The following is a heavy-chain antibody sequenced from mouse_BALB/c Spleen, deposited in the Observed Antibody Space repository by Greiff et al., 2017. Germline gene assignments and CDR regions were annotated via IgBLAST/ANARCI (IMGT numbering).Heavy chain of an antibody. V-gene: IGHV5-9-3*01. CDR1: GFTFSSYA. CDR2: ISSGGSYT. Sequence: EVQGVESGGGLVKPGGSLKLSCAASGFTFSSYAMSWVRQTPEKRLEWVATISSGGSYTYYPDSVKGRFTISRDNAKNTLYLQMSSLRSEDTAMYYCARPSLGYFDYWGQGTTLTVSS. J-gene: IGHJ2*01. D-gene: IGHD6-2*01. CDR3: ARPSLGYFDY.